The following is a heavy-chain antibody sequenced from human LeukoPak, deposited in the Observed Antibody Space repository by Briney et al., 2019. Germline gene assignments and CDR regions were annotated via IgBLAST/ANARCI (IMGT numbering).Heavy chain of an antibody. CDR3: ARGVLGYCSSTSCLDWFDP. J-gene: IGHJ5*02. D-gene: IGHD2-2*01. Sequence: PGGSLRLSCAASGFTFSIYSVTWVRQAPGKGLEWVASISSTSSYIYYADSVKGRFTISRDNAKNSLYLQMNSLRAEDTAVYYCARGVLGYCSSTSCLDWFDPWGQGTLVTVSS. CDR1: GFTFSIYS. V-gene: IGHV3-21*01. CDR2: ISSTSSYI.